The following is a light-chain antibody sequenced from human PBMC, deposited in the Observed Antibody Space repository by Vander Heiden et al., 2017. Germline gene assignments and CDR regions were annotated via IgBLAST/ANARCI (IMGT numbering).Light chain of an antibody. Sequence: DIQMTQSPSSPYAPIGDRVTVTCRATQSVSGYLDWYQQKSGKAPKLLICAASRLQSGVPSRFSATGSGTNFTLTITSLQPEDFATYYCQQSFRSPLTFGGGTKVEIK. CDR1: QSVSGY. V-gene: IGKV1-39*01. CDR3: QQSFRSPLT. J-gene: IGKJ4*01. CDR2: AAS.